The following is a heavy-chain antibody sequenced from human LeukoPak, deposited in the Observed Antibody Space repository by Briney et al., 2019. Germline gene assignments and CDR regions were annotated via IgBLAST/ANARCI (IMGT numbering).Heavy chain of an antibody. V-gene: IGHV4-39*07. CDR3: ARRGGSPLGAFDI. J-gene: IGHJ3*02. CDR2: IYYSGST. CDR1: GGSISSSSYY. D-gene: IGHD1-26*01. Sequence: SETLSLTCTVSGGSISSSSYYWGWIRQPPGKGLEWIGSIYYSGSTYYNPSLKSRVTISVDTSKNQFSLKVTSVTAADTAVYYCARRGGSPLGAFDIWGQGTMVTVSS.